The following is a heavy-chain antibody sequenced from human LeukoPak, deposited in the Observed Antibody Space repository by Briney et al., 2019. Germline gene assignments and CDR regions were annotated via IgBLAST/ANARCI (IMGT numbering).Heavy chain of an antibody. CDR1: GFTFSSYA. V-gene: IGHV3-30*01. CDR3: AREGPSSSLSQQWFDP. J-gene: IGHJ5*02. Sequence: GGSLRPSCAASGFTFSSYAMHWVRQAPGKGLEWVAVISYDGSNKYYADSVKGRLTISRDNSKNTLYLQMNSLRAEDTAVYYCAREGPSSSLSQQWFDPWGQGTLVTVSS. D-gene: IGHD6-6*01. CDR2: ISYDGSNK.